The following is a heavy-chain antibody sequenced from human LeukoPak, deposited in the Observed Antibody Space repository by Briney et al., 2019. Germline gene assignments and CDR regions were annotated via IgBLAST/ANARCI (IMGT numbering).Heavy chain of an antibody. CDR1: GYTFTSYA. CDR3: ARDGAAMVRYYGMDV. J-gene: IGHJ6*02. D-gene: IGHD3-10*01. CDR2: INTNTGNP. Sequence: ASVKVSRKASGYTFTSYAMNWVRQAPGQGLEWMGWINTNTGNPTYAQGFTGRFVFSLDASVSTAYLQISSLKAEDTAVYYCARDGAAMVRYYGMDVWGQGTTVTVSS. V-gene: IGHV7-4-1*02.